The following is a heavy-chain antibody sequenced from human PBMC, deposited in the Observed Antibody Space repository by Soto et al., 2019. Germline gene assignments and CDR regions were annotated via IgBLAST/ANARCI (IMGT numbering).Heavy chain of an antibody. CDR2: IIPILGIA. J-gene: IGHJ5*02. V-gene: IGHV1-69*04. Sequence: ASVKVSCKASGGTFSSYTISWVRQAPGQGLEWMGRIIPILGIANYAQKFQGRVTITADKSTSTAYMELSSLRSEDTAVYYCARESIPPSDVVVVAADYGDYWFDPWGQGTLVTVSS. CDR3: ARESIPPSDVVVVAADYGDYWFDP. D-gene: IGHD2-15*01. CDR1: GGTFSSYT.